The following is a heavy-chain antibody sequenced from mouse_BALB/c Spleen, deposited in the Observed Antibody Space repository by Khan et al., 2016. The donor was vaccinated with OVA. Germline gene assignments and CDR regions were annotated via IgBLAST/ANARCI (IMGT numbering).Heavy chain of an antibody. V-gene: IGHV9-1*02. CDR2: INTYTGEP. CDR1: GYTFTNYG. CDR3: ARISSDWYSDV. D-gene: IGHD6-2*01. J-gene: IGHJ1*01. Sequence: QVQLQQSGPELKKPGETVKISCKASGYTFTNYGMNWVKQAPGKGLKWMGWINTYTGEPTYADDFKGRFVFSLETSASTAYLQISNLKNEDMTTXFCARISSDWYSDVWGAGTTVTVSS.